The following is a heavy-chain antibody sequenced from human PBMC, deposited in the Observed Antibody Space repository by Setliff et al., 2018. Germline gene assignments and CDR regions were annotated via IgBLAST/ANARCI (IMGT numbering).Heavy chain of an antibody. J-gene: IGHJ3*02. D-gene: IGHD5-12*01. CDR3: AGRDVEMATIRADAFDI. V-gene: IGHV4-4*02. CDR1: GGSISSSNW. CDR2: IYHSGST. Sequence: PSETLSLTCAVSGGSISSSNWWSWVRQPPGKGLEWIGEIYHSGSTNYNPSLKSRVTISVDKSKNQFSLKLSSVTAADTAVYYCAGRDVEMATIRADAFDIWGQGTMVTVSS.